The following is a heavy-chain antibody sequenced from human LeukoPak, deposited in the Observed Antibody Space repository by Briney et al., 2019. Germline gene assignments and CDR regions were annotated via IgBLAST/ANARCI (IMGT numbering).Heavy chain of an antibody. CDR1: GFTFSSYA. D-gene: IGHD3-10*01. CDR2: INTCGGIT. Sequence: PGGSLRLSCAASGFTFSSYAMSWVRQSPGKGLEWVSTINTCGGITYYADSVKGRFTISRDNSKNTLYLQMNSLRAEDTAIYYCAYLWFGELLFGFDPWGQGTLVTVSS. V-gene: IGHV3-23*01. J-gene: IGHJ5*02. CDR3: AYLWFGELLFGFDP.